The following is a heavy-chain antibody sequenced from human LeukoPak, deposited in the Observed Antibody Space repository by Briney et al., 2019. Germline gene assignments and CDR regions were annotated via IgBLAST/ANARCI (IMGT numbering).Heavy chain of an antibody. D-gene: IGHD6-19*01. CDR1: GFPFGDYG. CDR3: TRGYDTSGWLFDY. J-gene: IGHJ4*02. Sequence: PGGSLRLSCRTSGFPFGDYGMSWFRQAPGKGLGWVSHIRSKAYGGTAEYATSVKGRFIISRDDSKSIAHLQMSSLKTEDTAVYFCTRGYDTSGWLFDYWGQGTLVTVSS. V-gene: IGHV3-49*03. CDR2: IRSKAYGGTA.